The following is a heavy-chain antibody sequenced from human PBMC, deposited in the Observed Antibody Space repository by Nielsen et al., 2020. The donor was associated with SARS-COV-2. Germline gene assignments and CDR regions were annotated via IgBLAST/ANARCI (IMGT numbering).Heavy chain of an antibody. Sequence: GESLKISCAASGFTFSSYSMNWVRQAPGKGLEWVSSISSSSSYIYYADSVKGRFTISRDNAKNSLYLQMNSLRADDTAVYYCAREDGSGSSYGMDVWGQGTTVTVSS. CDR3: AREDGSGSSYGMDV. J-gene: IGHJ6*02. D-gene: IGHD3-10*01. CDR1: GFTFSSYS. CDR2: ISSSSSYI. V-gene: IGHV3-21*01.